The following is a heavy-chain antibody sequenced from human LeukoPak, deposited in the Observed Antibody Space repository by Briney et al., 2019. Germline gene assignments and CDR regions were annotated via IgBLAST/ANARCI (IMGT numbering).Heavy chain of an antibody. D-gene: IGHD3-10*01. J-gene: IGHJ4*02. CDR1: GFTFNSYA. Sequence: GGSLRLSCAASGFTFNSYAMTWVRQAPGKGLEWVSAVSASGGSTYYPDAVEGGFTISRETSKDTLYVQIYSLRVEDTAVYFCAKLWSNYLVFDNWGQGTLVTVSS. CDR2: VSASGGST. V-gene: IGHV3-23*01. CDR3: AKLWSNYLVFDN.